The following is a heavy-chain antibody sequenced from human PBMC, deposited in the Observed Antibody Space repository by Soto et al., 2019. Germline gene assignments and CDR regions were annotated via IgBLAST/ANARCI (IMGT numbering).Heavy chain of an antibody. D-gene: IGHD6-25*01. V-gene: IGHV4-39*01. J-gene: IGHJ5*02. CDR2: IYFTGNT. CDR1: GGSITSSSHF. Sequence: SETLSLTCSASGGSITSSSHFWGWVRQPPGKGLEWIGTIYFTGNTYYTPSLKSRLTMSIDTSKNEFSLRLNSVTAADTAVYYCAGRTFTIAAASYGRSNWFDPWGPGTLVTVSS. CDR3: AGRTFTIAAASYGRSNWFDP.